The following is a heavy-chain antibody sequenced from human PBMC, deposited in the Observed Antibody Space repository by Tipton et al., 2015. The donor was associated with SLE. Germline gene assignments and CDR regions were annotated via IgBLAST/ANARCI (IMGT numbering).Heavy chain of an antibody. J-gene: IGHJ5*02. D-gene: IGHD3-3*01. V-gene: IGHV4-39*01. CDR3: ARQYYDFWSDYYTWFDP. CDR1: GGSISSSSYY. CDR2: IYYSGST. Sequence: TLSLTCTVSGGSISSSSYYWGWIRQPPGKGLEWIGNIYYSGSTYYNPSLKSRVTISVDTSKNQFSLKLNSVTAADTAVYYCARQYYDFWSDYYTWFDPWGQGTLVTVSS.